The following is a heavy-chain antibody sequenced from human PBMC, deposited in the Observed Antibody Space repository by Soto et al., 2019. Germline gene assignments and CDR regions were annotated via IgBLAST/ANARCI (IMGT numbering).Heavy chain of an antibody. J-gene: IGHJ4*02. CDR3: ATHKAAADPVDY. CDR2: IWYDGSNK. CDR1: GFTFSSYG. Sequence: ESGGGVVQPGRSLRLSCAASGFTFSSYGMHWVRQAPGKGLEWMAVIWYDGSNKYYADSVKGRFTISRDNSKNTLYLQMNSLRAEDTAVYYCATHKAAADPVDYWCQGTLVTVSS. D-gene: IGHD6-13*01. V-gene: IGHV3-33*01.